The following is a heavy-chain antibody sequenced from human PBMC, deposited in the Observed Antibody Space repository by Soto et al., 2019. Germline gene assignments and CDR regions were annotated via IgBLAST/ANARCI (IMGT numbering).Heavy chain of an antibody. V-gene: IGHV1-18*01. J-gene: IGHJ4*02. CDR1: GYTFTSYG. CDR2: ISAYNGNT. D-gene: IGHD6-25*01. Sequence: QVQLVQSGAEVKKPGASVKVSCKASGYTFTSYGISWVRQAPGQGLEWMGWISAYNGNTNYAQKLQGRVTMTTDTSTSTAYIEQRSQRADNTAVYYCAADHRSATPFDSWGQGTLVTVSS. CDR3: AADHRSATPFDS.